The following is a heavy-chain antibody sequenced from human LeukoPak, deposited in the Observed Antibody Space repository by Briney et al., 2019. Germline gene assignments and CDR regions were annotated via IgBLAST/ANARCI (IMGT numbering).Heavy chain of an antibody. D-gene: IGHD2-15*01. Sequence: GGSLGLSCAASGFTFSSYAMSWVRQAPGKGLEWVASINHNGNVNYYVDSVKGRFTISRDNSKNTLYLQLNSLRAEDTAVYYCARQHCSGGDCYFFDWGQGTLVTVSS. J-gene: IGHJ4*02. CDR1: GFTFSSYA. V-gene: IGHV3-7*01. CDR2: INHNGNVN. CDR3: ARQHCSGGDCYFFD.